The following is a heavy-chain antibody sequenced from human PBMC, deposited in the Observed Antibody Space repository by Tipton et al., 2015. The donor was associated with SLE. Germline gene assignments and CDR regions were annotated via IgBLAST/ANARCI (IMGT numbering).Heavy chain of an antibody. CDR3: AKDGGSYLYYFDY. V-gene: IGHV3-23*03. Sequence: SLRLSCAASGFTFSSYAMSWVRQAPGKGLEWGSVIYSGGSSTYYADSVKGRFTISRDNSKNTLYLQMNSLRAEDTAVYYCAKDGGSYLYYFDYWGQGTLVTVSS. CDR2: IYSGGSST. J-gene: IGHJ4*02. CDR1: GFTFSSYA. D-gene: IGHD1-26*01.